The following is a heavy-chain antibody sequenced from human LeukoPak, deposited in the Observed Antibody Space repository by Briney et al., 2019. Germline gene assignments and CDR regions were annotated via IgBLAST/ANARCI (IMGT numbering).Heavy chain of an antibody. Sequence: GGSLRLSCAASGFTFSGYWMSWVRQAPGKGLEWVAVIWYDGSSKYYADSVKGRFTISRDNSKNTLYLQMNSPRAEDTAVYYCAKVDSMIVELGAFDIWGQGTMVTVSS. CDR3: AKVDSMIVELGAFDI. CDR1: GFTFSGYW. J-gene: IGHJ3*02. CDR2: IWYDGSSK. V-gene: IGHV3-33*06. D-gene: IGHD3-22*01.